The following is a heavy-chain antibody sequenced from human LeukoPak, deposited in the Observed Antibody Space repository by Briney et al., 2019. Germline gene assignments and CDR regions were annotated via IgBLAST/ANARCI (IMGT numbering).Heavy chain of an antibody. D-gene: IGHD4-17*01. CDR2: ISGSGGST. Sequence: GGSLRLSRAASGFTFSSYAMSWVRQAPGKGLEWVSAISGSGGSTYYADSVKGRFTISRDNSKNTLYLQMNSLRAEDTAVYYCAKTHSATVTNFDYWGQGTLVTVSS. CDR1: GFTFSSYA. V-gene: IGHV3-23*01. CDR3: AKTHSATVTNFDY. J-gene: IGHJ4*02.